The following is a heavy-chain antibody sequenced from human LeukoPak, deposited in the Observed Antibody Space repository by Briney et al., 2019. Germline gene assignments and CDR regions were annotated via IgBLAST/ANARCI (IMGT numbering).Heavy chain of an antibody. Sequence: SETLSLTCTVSGGSISSGGYYWSWIRQHPGKGLEWIGYIYYSGSTYYNPSLKSRVTISVDTSKNQFSLKLSSVTAADTAVYYCATTRWLAHYFDYWGQGTLVTVSS. J-gene: IGHJ4*02. CDR3: ATTRWLAHYFDY. D-gene: IGHD6-19*01. V-gene: IGHV4-31*03. CDR1: GGSISSGGYY. CDR2: IYYSGST.